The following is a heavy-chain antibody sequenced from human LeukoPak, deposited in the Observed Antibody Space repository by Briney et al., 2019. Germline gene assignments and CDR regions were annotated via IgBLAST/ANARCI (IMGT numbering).Heavy chain of an antibody. V-gene: IGHV3-33*06. D-gene: IGHD6-19*01. CDR1: GFPFSSNG. CDR2: KWYDGSNK. J-gene: IGHJ6*03. Sequence: GGPLRFSGAASGFPFSSNGIHWVRKAPGKGREWVPVKWYDGSNKYYGDSVKGRFIISRDNSKDTLYLRLNSLRGEDTAVYYCAKDPAVAGTYYYSTMDVWGQGTTVTVSS. CDR3: AKDPAVAGTYYYSTMDV.